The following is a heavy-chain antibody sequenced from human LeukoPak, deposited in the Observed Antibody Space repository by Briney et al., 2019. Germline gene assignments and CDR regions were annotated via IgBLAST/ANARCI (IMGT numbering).Heavy chain of an antibody. D-gene: IGHD2-2*01. Sequence: SETLSLTCAVYGGSFSGYYWSWIRQPPGKGLEWIREINHSGSTNYNPSLKSRVTISVDTSKNQFSLKLSSVTAADTAVYYCAKYCSSTSCYPPGSFDYWGQGTLVTVSS. CDR1: GGSFSGYY. CDR2: INHSGST. V-gene: IGHV4-34*01. J-gene: IGHJ4*02. CDR3: AKYCSSTSCYPPGSFDY.